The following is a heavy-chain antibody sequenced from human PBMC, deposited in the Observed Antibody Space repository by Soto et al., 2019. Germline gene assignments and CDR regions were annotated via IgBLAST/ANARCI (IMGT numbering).Heavy chain of an antibody. CDR3: AIHSTGYEDS. J-gene: IGHJ5*02. V-gene: IGHV5-51*01. D-gene: IGHD5-12*01. CDR2: IHPSDFDT. Sequence: GESLKISCKGSGYSFATYWIGWVRQMPGKGLEWMGIIHPSDFDTRYSPSFQGQVTISADKSISTAYLQWSSLRASDTDMYYCAIHSTGYEDSWGQGTLVTVSS. CDR1: GYSFATYW.